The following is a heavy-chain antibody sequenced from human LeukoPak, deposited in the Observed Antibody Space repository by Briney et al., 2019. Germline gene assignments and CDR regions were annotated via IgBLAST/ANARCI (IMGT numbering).Heavy chain of an antibody. D-gene: IGHD3-10*01. CDR1: GGXISSSSYY. V-gene: IGHV4-39*01. CDR2: IYYSGST. J-gene: IGHJ4*02. Sequence: PSETLSLTCTVSGGXISSSSYYWGWLRQPPGKGLEWCGSIYYSGSTYYNTSLKSRVTMSVVTSKNQFSLKLSPVTAADTAVYYCAKSGHLGALDWFGELLAESPYYFDFWGQGTLVTVSS. CDR3: AKSGHLGALDWFGELLAESPYYFDF.